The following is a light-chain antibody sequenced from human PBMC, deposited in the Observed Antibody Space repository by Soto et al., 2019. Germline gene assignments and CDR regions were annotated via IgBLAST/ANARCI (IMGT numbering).Light chain of an antibody. V-gene: IGKV3-20*01. CDR2: GAS. J-gene: IGKJ2*01. CDR3: QQYGSSPPYT. CDR1: QSVSSSY. Sequence: EIVLTQSPGTLSLSPGERATLSCRASQSVSSSYLAWYQQKPGQAPRLLIYGASSRVTGIPDRFSGSGSATDFTLTISRLEPEDFAVYYCQQYGSSPPYTFGQGTKLEIK.